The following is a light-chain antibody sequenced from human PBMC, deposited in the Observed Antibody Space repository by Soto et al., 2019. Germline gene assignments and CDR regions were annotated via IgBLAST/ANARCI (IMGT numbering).Light chain of an antibody. CDR3: LQYNNWPRT. J-gene: IGKJ1*01. CDR2: GAS. CDR1: QSVSSN. V-gene: IGKV3-15*01. Sequence: EIVMTQTTATTSVSPGGTENLSCRASQSVSSNLAWYQQKPGQAPRLLIYGASTRATGIPANFSGSGSVRKFTLPLCSPQSEDFAVYYCLQYNNWPRTFGQGTKVDIK.